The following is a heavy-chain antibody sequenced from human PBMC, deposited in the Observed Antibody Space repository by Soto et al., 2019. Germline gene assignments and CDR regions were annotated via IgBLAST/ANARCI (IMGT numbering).Heavy chain of an antibody. V-gene: IGHV3-23*01. J-gene: IGHJ4*02. CDR2: ISDSGATT. CDR3: ANDLEYQFLRGIFDN. Sequence: PGGSLRLSCAASGFTVGSYAMTWVRQAPGKELEWVSIISDSGATTYYADSVKGRFSISRENSKNTLYLQMNSLRTEDTAIYFCANDLEYQFLRGIFDNWGPGTQVTVSS. CDR1: GFTVGSYA. D-gene: IGHD2-2*01.